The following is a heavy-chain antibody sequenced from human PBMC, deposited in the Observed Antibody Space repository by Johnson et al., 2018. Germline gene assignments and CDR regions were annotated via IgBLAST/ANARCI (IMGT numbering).Heavy chain of an antibody. J-gene: IGHJ6*02. CDR2: IWYDGSYK. CDR1: GFTFSSSG. CDR3: ARGERYGMDV. Sequence: VQLVETGGGVVQPGRSLRLSCAASGFTFSSSGMHWVRQAPGKGLAWVAVIWYDGSYKYYADSVKGRFTISSDNSKNTLYLQMNSLRADDTAVYYCARGERYGMDVWGQGTTVTVSS. V-gene: IGHV3-33*01.